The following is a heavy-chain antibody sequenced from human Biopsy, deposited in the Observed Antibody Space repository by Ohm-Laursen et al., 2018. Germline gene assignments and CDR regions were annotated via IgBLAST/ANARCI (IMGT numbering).Heavy chain of an antibody. CDR1: GAIFSNYA. J-gene: IGHJ3*01. D-gene: IGHD5-18*01. V-gene: IGHV1-2*02. Sequence: ASVKVSCKASGAIFSNYAITWVRQAPGQGLEWMGWINPNNGGTNYAHKFQGRVTMTRDTSISTAYMHLSGLTSDDTAVYYCARLAYSEYRRDPLDVWGQGTMVTVSS. CDR3: ARLAYSEYRRDPLDV. CDR2: INPNNGGT.